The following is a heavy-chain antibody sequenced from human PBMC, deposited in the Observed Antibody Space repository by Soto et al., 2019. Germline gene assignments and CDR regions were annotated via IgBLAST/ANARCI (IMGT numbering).Heavy chain of an antibody. Sequence: QLQLHMSGSGLVKPSQTLSLTCTVSGASITYGAYSWSWIRQTPGKGLEWIGYIHHLETTFYNPSLESRLTLSLDRTTNHFSLNLESMSAAGRAVYFCASGGGFDSFDYWGQGILVTVSS. V-gene: IGHV4-30-2*01. D-gene: IGHD3-10*01. CDR3: ASGGGFDSFDY. CDR1: GASITYGAYS. CDR2: IHHLETT. J-gene: IGHJ4*02.